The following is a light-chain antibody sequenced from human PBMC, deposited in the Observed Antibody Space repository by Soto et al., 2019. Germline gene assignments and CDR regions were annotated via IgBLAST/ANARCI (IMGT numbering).Light chain of an antibody. Sequence: QAVVTQPASVSGSPGQSIAISCTGTSSDVGSYNSVSWYQQYPGKAPKLMIHDVNNRSSGISDRFSGSKSGNTASLTISGLQAEDEADYYCSSFTSSTSYVFGTGTKVTVL. CDR2: DVN. J-gene: IGLJ1*01. V-gene: IGLV2-14*03. CDR1: SSDVGSYNS. CDR3: SSFTSSTSYV.